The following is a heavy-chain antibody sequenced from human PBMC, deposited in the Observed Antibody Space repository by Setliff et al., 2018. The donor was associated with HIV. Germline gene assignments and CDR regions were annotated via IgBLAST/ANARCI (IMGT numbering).Heavy chain of an antibody. D-gene: IGHD3-10*01. Sequence: GSLRLSCAASGFTFTSYWMIWVRQAPGKGLEWVANINQDGSEKNYVDSVKGRFTISRDNAKNSMDLQMNSLRADDTAIYYCARKLRPGHGVDVWGQGTTVTVSS. CDR2: INQDGSEK. J-gene: IGHJ6*02. V-gene: IGHV3-7*01. CDR3: ARKLRPGHGVDV. CDR1: GFTFTSYW.